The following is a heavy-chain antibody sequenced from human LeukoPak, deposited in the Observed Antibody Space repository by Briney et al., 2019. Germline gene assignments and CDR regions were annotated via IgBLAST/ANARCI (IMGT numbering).Heavy chain of an antibody. CDR3: ARVPPGGSSPFDY. Sequence: GASVKVPCKASGYTFTSYYMHWVRQAPGQGLEWMGWINPNSGGTNYAQKFQGRVTMTRDTSISTAYMELSRLRSDDTAVYYCARVPPGGSSPFDYWGQGTLVTVSS. CDR1: GYTFTSYY. V-gene: IGHV1-2*02. D-gene: IGHD1-26*01. CDR2: INPNSGGT. J-gene: IGHJ4*02.